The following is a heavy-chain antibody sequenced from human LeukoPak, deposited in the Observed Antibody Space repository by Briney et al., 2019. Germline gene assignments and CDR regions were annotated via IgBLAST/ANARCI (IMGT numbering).Heavy chain of an antibody. Sequence: ETLSLTCAVYGGSFSGYYWSWVRQAPGKGLEWVSSISSSSTYIYYADSVKGRFTISRDNAKNSLYLQMNSLRAEDTAVYYCARDGQGYSGSYYAPTNFDYWGQGTLVTVSS. CDR3: ARDGQGYSGSYYAPTNFDY. D-gene: IGHD1-26*01. V-gene: IGHV3-21*01. CDR2: ISSSSTYI. J-gene: IGHJ4*02. CDR1: GGSFSGYY.